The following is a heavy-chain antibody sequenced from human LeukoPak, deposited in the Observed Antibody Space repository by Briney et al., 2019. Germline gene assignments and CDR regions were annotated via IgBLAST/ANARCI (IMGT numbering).Heavy chain of an antibody. CDR1: GYTFTGYY. J-gene: IGHJ4*02. CDR2: INPNSGGT. CDR3: ARAMPGIIEPTYYFDY. V-gene: IGHV1-2*02. Sequence: ASVKVSCKASGYTFTGYYMHWVRQAPGQGLEWMGWINPNSGGTNYAQKFQGRVTMTRDTSISTAYMELSRLRSDDTAVYYCARAMPGIIEPTYYFDYWGQGTLVTVSS. D-gene: IGHD1-14*01.